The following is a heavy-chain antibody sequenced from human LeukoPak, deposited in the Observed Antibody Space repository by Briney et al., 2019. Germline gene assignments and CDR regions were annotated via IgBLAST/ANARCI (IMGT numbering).Heavy chain of an antibody. CDR2: ISAYNGNT. Sequence: ASVKVSCKASGYTFTSYGISWVRQAPGQGLEWMGWISAYNGNTNYAQKLQGRVTMTTDTSTSTAYMELRSLRSDDTPVYYCARDVIVGATPYSDYWGQGTLVTVSS. CDR1: GYTFTSYG. D-gene: IGHD1-26*01. J-gene: IGHJ4*02. CDR3: ARDVIVGATPYSDY. V-gene: IGHV1-18*01.